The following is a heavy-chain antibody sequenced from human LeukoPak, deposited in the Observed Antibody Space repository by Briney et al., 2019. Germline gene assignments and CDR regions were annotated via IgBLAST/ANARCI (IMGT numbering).Heavy chain of an antibody. CDR1: GFTLSNFW. CDR2: INTDGSYI. Sequence: PGGSLRLSCAASGFTLSNFWMHWVRQAPGKGLVWVSRINTDGSYISYADSVKGRFSISRDNAKNTLYLQMNSLRAGDTAVYYCARVPATGSWFDPWGQGTLVTVSS. J-gene: IGHJ5*02. CDR3: ARVPATGSWFDP. V-gene: IGHV3-74*01. D-gene: IGHD6-13*01.